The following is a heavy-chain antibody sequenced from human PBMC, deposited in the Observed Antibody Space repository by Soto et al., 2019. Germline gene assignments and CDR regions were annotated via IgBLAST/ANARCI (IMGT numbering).Heavy chain of an antibody. CDR3: AAGVGRFLEWLLYPLWYMDV. V-gene: IGHV1-58*02. J-gene: IGHJ6*03. D-gene: IGHD3-3*01. Sequence: GASVKVSCKASGFTFTSSAMQWVRQARGQRLEWIGWIVVGSGNTNYAQKFQERVTITRDMSTSTAYMELSSLRSEDTAVYYCAAGVGRFLEWLLYPLWYMDVWGKGTTVTVSS. CDR1: GFTFTSSA. CDR2: IVVGSGNT.